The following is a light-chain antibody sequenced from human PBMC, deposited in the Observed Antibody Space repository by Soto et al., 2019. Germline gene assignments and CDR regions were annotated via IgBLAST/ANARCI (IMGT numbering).Light chain of an antibody. CDR2: SAS. CDR3: LQGHNWPLT. Sequence: EIVMTQSPATLSVSPGERATLSCRASQSISTELAWYQQKPGQPPRLLIYSASTRATGVPARFTGSGSGSEFTLTISGLQSEDFAVYYCLQGHNWPLTFGQGTRLEI. V-gene: IGKV3-15*01. CDR1: QSISTE. J-gene: IGKJ2*01.